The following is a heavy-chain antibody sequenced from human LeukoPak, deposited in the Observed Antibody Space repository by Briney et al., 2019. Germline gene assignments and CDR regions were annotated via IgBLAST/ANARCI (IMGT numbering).Heavy chain of an antibody. CDR2: IIPILSIA. Sequence: SVKDACKASGGTYISYAISWVRQTPGQAREWMGRIIPILSIANYAQKFQGRVTITADESTSTAYMELSSLRSEDTAVYYCARPTTVTTRSIGYGMDVWGQGTTVTVSS. CDR3: ARPTTVTTRSIGYGMDV. CDR1: GGTYISYA. V-gene: IGHV1-69*04. J-gene: IGHJ6*02. D-gene: IGHD4-17*01.